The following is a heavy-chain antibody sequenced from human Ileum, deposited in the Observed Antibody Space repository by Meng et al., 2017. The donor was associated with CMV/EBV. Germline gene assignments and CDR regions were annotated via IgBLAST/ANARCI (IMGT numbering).Heavy chain of an antibody. CDR2: ISSGSTYI. V-gene: IGHV3-21*01. CDR3: ARGSIGHYGMDV. Sequence: GGSLRLSCAPSGFIFSSYSMNWIRQAPGKGLEWVSSISSGSTYIWYADSMKGRFTISRDNANNLLYLQMNSLGAEDTAVYYCARGSIGHYGMDVWGQGNTV. J-gene: IGHJ6*01. CDR1: GFIFSSYS. D-gene: IGHD3-3*02.